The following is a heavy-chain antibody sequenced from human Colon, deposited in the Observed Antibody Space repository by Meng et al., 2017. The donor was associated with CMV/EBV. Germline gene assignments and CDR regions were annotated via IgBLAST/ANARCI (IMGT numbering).Heavy chain of an antibody. D-gene: IGHD6-13*01. CDR1: GFPFRTYC. Sequence: GGSLEISCVASGFPFRTYCMSWVRQAPGQGLEWVANIKQDGSETYDVDSVKGRFSISRDNAKYSLYIQLNSLRAEDTAVYYCARQYPSIAAANSYFDVWGRGTLVTVSS. V-gene: IGHV3-7*01. CDR2: IKQDGSET. J-gene: IGHJ2*01. CDR3: ARQYPSIAAANSYFDV.